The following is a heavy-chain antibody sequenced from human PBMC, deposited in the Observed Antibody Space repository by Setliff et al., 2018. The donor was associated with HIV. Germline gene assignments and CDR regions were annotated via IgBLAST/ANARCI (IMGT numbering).Heavy chain of an antibody. CDR3: ARDRIEVVADSPHDVFDI. D-gene: IGHD3-22*01. J-gene: IGHJ3*02. V-gene: IGHV4-4*07. Sequence: SETLSLTCAVSGDSVSGYYWSWIRQPAGRGLEWIGRVHNSAGSNYNPSLKIRVTMSVDTAKNQLSLKLTAVSAADTAVYYCARDRIEVVADSPHDVFDIWGRGIMVTVSS. CDR1: GDSVSGYY. CDR2: VHNSAGS.